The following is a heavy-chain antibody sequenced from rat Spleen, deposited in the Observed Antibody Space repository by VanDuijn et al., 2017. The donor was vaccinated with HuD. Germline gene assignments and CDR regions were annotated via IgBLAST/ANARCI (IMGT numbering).Heavy chain of an antibody. CDR2: ISYDGGST. J-gene: IGHJ2*01. CDR3: TTTPEGYFEY. Sequence: EVKLVESGGGLVQPGRSLKLSCAASGFTFDDYGMAWVRQAPKNGLEWVASISYDGGSTYYRDSVKGRFTISRDNAKSSLYLQMDSLRSEDTATYYCTTTPEGYFEYWGQGVMVTVSS. D-gene: IGHD1-11*01. CDR1: GFTFDDYG. V-gene: IGHV5-20*01.